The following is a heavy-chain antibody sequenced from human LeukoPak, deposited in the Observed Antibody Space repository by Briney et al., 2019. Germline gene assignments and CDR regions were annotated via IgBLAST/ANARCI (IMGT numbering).Heavy chain of an antibody. D-gene: IGHD3-16*01. CDR2: ISSSSSYI. CDR3: AREGGSEAFDI. V-gene: IGHV3-21*01. CDR1: GFTFSTYS. J-gene: IGHJ3*02. Sequence: KPGGSLRLSCAASGFTFSTYSMNWVRQAPGKGLEWVSSISSSSSYIYYADSVKGRFTISRDNAKNSLYLQMNSLRAEDTAVYYCAREGGSEAFDIWGQGTMITVS.